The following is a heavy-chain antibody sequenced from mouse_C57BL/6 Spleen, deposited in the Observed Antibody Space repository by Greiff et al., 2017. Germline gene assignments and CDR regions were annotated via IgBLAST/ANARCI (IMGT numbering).Heavy chain of an antibody. D-gene: IGHD2-5*01. Sequence: EVMLVESEGGLVQPGSSMKLSCTASGFTFSDYYMAWVRQVPEKGLEWVANINYDGSSTYYLDSLKSRFIISRDNAKNILYLQMSSLKSEDTATYYCARYYSNYGWYFDVWGTGTTVTVSS. V-gene: IGHV5-16*01. J-gene: IGHJ1*03. CDR2: INYDGSST. CDR3: ARYYSNYGWYFDV. CDR1: GFTFSDYY.